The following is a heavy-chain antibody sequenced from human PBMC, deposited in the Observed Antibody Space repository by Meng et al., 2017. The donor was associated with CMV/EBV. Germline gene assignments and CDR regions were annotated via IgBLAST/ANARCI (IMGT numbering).Heavy chain of an antibody. D-gene: IGHD6-13*01. CDR1: GGSISSGDYY. V-gene: IGHV4-30-4*08. CDR2: IYYSGST. CDR3: ARAQYSSSCDY. J-gene: IGHJ4*02. Sequence: QVQLQEAGPGLGKPSQTLALTFTVSGGSISSGDYYWSWIRQPPGKGLEWIGYIYYSGSTYYNPSLKSRVTISVDTSKNQFSLKLGSVTAADTAVYYCARAQYSSSCDYWGQGTLVTVSS.